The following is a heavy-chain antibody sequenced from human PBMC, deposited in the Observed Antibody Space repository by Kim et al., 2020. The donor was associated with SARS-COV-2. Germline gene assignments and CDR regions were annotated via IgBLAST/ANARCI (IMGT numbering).Heavy chain of an antibody. J-gene: IGHJ5*02. Sequence: ASVKVSCKASGYTFTNYAMHWVRQAPGQRLEWMGWINAGNGNTKYSQKFQGRVTITRDTSASTAYMELSSLRSEDTAVYYCARAYKWDNWFDPWGQGTLVTVSS. D-gene: IGHD1-20*01. CDR3: ARAYKWDNWFDP. CDR2: INAGNGNT. CDR1: GYTFTNYA. V-gene: IGHV1-3*01.